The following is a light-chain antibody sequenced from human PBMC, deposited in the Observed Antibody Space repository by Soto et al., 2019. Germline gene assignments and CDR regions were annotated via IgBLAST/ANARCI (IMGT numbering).Light chain of an antibody. J-gene: IGKJ1*01. CDR2: AAS. CDR1: QSISSY. CDR3: QQSYSTQWT. V-gene: IGKV1-39*01. Sequence: DIQMTQSPSSLSASVGDRVTITCRASQSISSYLNWYQQKPGKAPKLLIYAASSLQSGVPSRFSGSGSGTDFTLTISSLQHEDFETYSCQQSYSTQWTLGQGTKVDIK.